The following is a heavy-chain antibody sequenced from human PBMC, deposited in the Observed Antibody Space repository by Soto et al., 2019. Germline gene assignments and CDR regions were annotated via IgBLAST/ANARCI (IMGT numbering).Heavy chain of an antibody. Sequence: QVQLQEWGAGLLKPSETLSLTCAVYVGSFSGHYWTWIRQPPGTGLEWIGEINHTGSTNYNPSLKSRVTISVDAPQDQGALKQRALTAAETSVYYCARVMFQGDFWRGYPPGHAFDIWGQGKMVTVSS. D-gene: IGHD3-3*01. CDR1: VGSFSGHY. V-gene: IGHV4-34*01. CDR3: ARVMFQGDFWRGYPPGHAFDI. J-gene: IGHJ3*02. CDR2: INHTGST.